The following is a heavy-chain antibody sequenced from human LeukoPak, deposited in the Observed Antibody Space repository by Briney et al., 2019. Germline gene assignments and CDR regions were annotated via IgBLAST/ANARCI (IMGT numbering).Heavy chain of an antibody. CDR1: GFMFTDYY. Sequence: ASVKVSCKASGFMFTDYYIHWVRQAPGQGLEWMGWINPTSGGTNYAQKFQGRVTMTRDTSISTAYMELSRLKSDDTAVYYCARDHGRDIVATKFYFDYWGQGTLVTVSS. D-gene: IGHD5-12*01. CDR2: INPTSGGT. CDR3: ARDHGRDIVATKFYFDY. V-gene: IGHV1-2*02. J-gene: IGHJ4*02.